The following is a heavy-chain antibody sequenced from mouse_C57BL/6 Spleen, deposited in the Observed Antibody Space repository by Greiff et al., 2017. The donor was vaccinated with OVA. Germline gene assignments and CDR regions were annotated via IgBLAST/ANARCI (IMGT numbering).Heavy chain of an antibody. J-gene: IGHJ2*01. CDR2: IYPGSGST. D-gene: IGHD1-1*01. Sequence: QVQLQQPGAELVKPGASVKMSCKASGYTFTSYWITWVKQRPGQGLEWIGDIYPGSGSTNYNEKFKSKATLTADKSSSTAYMQLSSLTSEDSAVYFCARRDYYGSFDYWGQGTTLTVSS. CDR3: ARRDYYGSFDY. V-gene: IGHV1-55*01. CDR1: GYTFTSYW.